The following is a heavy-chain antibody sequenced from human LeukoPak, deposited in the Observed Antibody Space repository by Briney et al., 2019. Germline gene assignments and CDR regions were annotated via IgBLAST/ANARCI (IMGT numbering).Heavy chain of an antibody. CDR1: GDSISSGDYY. CDR3: ARDRYIFAGPDAYYYMDV. J-gene: IGHJ6*03. Sequence: PSETLSLTCTVSGDSISSGDYYWSWIRQPPGKGLEWIGYVYHSGSTNYNPSLKSRVTISVDTSKNQFSLKLSSVTAADTAVYYCARDRYIFAGPDAYYYMDVWGKGTTVTISS. D-gene: IGHD5-18*01. CDR2: VYHSGST. V-gene: IGHV4-61*08.